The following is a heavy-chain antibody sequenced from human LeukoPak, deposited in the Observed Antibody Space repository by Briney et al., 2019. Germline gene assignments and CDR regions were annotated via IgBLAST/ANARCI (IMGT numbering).Heavy chain of an antibody. J-gene: IGHJ4*02. CDR3: ATIDCGY. CDR1: GGSVSSGSYY. V-gene: IGHV4-61*01. CDR2: IYYSGST. Sequence: SETLSLTCTVSGGSVSSGSYYWSWIRQPPGKGLEWIGYIYYSGSTYYNPSLKSRVTISVDTSKNQFSLKLSSVTAADTAVYYCATIDCGYWGQGTLVTVSS.